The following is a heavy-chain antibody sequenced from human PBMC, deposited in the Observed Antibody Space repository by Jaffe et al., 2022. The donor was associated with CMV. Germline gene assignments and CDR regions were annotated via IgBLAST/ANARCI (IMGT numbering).Heavy chain of an antibody. D-gene: IGHD3-22*01. V-gene: IGHV3-21*01. CDR1: GFTFSSYS. CDR3: ARGRGLHSSGYYYERRKDAFDI. CDR2: ISSSSSYI. Sequence: EVQLVESGGGLVKPGGSLRLSCAASGFTFSSYSMNWVRQAPGKGLEWVSSISSSSSYIYYADSVKGRFTISRDNAKNSLYLQMNSLRAEDTAVYYCARGRGLHSSGYYYERRKDAFDIWGQGTMVTVSS. J-gene: IGHJ3*02.